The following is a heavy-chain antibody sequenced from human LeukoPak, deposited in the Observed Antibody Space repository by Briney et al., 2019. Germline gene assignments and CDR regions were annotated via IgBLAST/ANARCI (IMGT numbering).Heavy chain of an antibody. D-gene: IGHD3-3*01. CDR1: GFTFSSYA. CDR2: ISYDGSNK. V-gene: IGHV3-30*04. CDR3: ARPETSYYDFWSGSTGGYFDY. J-gene: IGHJ4*02. Sequence: PGGSLILSCAASGFTFSSYAMHWVRQAPGKGLEWVAVISYDGSNKYYADSVKGRFTISRDNSKNTLYLQMNSLRAEDTAVYYCARPETSYYDFWSGSTGGYFDYWGQGTLVTVSS.